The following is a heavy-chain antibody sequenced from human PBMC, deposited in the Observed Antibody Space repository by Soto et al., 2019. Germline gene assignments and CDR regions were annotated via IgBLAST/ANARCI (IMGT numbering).Heavy chain of an antibody. CDR1: GFTLRTSG. CDR2: ISHDGSNQ. J-gene: IGHJ4*02. Sequence: PGGSLGLSCVSSGFTLRTSGIHWVRQAPSKGLEWVAVISHDGSNQFYAESVKGRFTISRDNSKNMLYLQMNSLRADDSAVYFCAKDSSAAFDYWGQGTVVTVSS. D-gene: IGHD6-25*01. V-gene: IGHV3-30*18. CDR3: AKDSSAAFDY.